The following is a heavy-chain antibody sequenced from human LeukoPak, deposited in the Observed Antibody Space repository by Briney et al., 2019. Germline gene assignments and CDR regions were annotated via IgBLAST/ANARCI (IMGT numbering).Heavy chain of an antibody. CDR3: ARDLSSNWNNLAY. J-gene: IGHJ4*02. D-gene: IGHD1/OR15-1a*01. Sequence: GGSLRLSCEDSGFTFADYGLSWVRQAPGKGLGWVAGINWSGDNTFYADSVKGRFTISRDNTKKTLYLQMNNLRGEDTATYYCARDLSSNWNNLAYWGQGTLVTVSS. V-gene: IGHV3-20*04. CDR2: INWSGDNT. CDR1: GFTFADYG.